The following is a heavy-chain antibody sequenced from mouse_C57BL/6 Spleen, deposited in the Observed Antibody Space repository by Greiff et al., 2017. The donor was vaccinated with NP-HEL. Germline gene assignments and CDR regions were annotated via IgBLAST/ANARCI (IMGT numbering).Heavy chain of an antibody. V-gene: IGHV1-55*01. D-gene: IGHD2-1*01. Sequence: VQLQQPGAELVKPGASVKMSCKASGYTFTSYWITWVKQRPGQGLEWIGDIYPGSGSTNYNEKFKSKATLTVDTSSSTAYMQLSSLTSEDSAVYYCARRIGGNGAMDYWGQGTSVTVSS. CDR3: ARRIGGNGAMDY. J-gene: IGHJ4*01. CDR1: GYTFTSYW. CDR2: IYPGSGST.